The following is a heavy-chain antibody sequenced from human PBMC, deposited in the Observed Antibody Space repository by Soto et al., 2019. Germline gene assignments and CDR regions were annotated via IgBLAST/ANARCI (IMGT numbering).Heavy chain of an antibody. CDR3: ARDFDRYLDA. Sequence: VESGGGVFQSGGSLRLSCAASGFTASNFWMHWVRQAPGEGLVWVARINGDGSSRTYADSLKGRVTISRDNAKNMVFLDMKSLRGEDTALYYCARDFDRYLDAWGRGTLVTVSS. D-gene: IGHD3-9*01. CDR2: INGDGSSR. J-gene: IGHJ2*01. CDR1: GFTASNFW. V-gene: IGHV3-74*03.